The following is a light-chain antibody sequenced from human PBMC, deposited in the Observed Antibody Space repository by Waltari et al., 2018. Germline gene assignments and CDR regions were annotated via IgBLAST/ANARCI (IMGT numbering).Light chain of an antibody. CDR1: QSVSRW. CDR3: QKYGTLPAT. J-gene: IGKJ1*01. Sequence: SCRASQSVSRWLAWYPQKPGQPPRLLIYGASSRATGIPDRFSGSGSGTDFSLTISRLEPEDSAVYYCQKYGTLPATFGQGTKVEVK. CDR2: GAS. V-gene: IGKV3-20*01.